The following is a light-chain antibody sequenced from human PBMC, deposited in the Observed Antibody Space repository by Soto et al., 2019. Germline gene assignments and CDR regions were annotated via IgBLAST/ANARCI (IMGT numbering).Light chain of an antibody. CDR1: QSLVHSDGIAY. J-gene: IGKJ5*01. Sequence: DVVMTQSPPSLPVTLGQPASISCRSNQSLVHSDGIAYFSWFQQRPGRSPRRLIDKVSNRDSGVPARFSGSGSGTDFALKISRVEAEDVGVYYCMQGTHWPITFGQGTRLEIK. V-gene: IGKV2-30*02. CDR2: KVS. CDR3: MQGTHWPIT.